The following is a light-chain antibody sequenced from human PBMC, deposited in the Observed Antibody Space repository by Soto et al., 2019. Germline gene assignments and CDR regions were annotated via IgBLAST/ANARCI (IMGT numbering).Light chain of an antibody. CDR1: QSVSTY. J-gene: IGKJ5*01. CDR2: DAS. CDR3: QQRSTWPQIT. V-gene: IGKV3-11*01. Sequence: EIVLTQSPVTLSLSPGERATLSCRASQSVSTYLAWYQQKPGQAPRLLIYDASNRATGIPARFSGSGSGTDFTLTISSLEPEDFAVYYCQQRSTWPQITFGQGTRLEIK.